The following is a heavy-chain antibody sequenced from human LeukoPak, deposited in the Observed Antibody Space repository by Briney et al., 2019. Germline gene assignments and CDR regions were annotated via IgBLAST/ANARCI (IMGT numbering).Heavy chain of an antibody. J-gene: IGHJ4*02. CDR1: GFTFNKYW. CDR3: AKDHTFGGVIVKNYFDY. D-gene: IGHD3-16*02. CDR2: INGDGTTT. V-gene: IGHV3-74*01. Sequence: GGSLRLSCAASGFTFNKYWMHWVRQVPGKGLVWVSRINGDGTTTSYADSVKGGFTMSRDNAKNTLYLQMNSLRAEDTAVYYCAKDHTFGGVIVKNYFDYWGQGTLVTVSS.